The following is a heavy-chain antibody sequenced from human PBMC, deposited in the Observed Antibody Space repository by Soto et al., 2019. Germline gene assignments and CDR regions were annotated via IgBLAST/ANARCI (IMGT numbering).Heavy chain of an antibody. CDR3: VLAGSVQRY. CDR1: GYTFTSYY. CDR2: INPSGGST. J-gene: IGHJ4*02. Sequence: QVQLVQSGAEVKKPGASVKVSCKASGYTFTSYYMHWVRQAPGQGLEWMGIINPSGGSTSYAQKFQGRVTMTRDTAKSTVYMELSSLRSEDTAVYYCVLAGSVQRYWGQGTLVTVSS. V-gene: IGHV1-46*01. D-gene: IGHD2-15*01.